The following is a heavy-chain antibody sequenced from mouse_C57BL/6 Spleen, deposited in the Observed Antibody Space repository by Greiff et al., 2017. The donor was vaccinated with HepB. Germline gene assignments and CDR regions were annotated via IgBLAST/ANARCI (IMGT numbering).Heavy chain of an antibody. V-gene: IGHV14-4*01. D-gene: IGHD2-5*01. J-gene: IGHJ2*01. Sequence: VQLQQSGAELVRPGASVKLSCTASGFNIKDDYMHWVKQRPEQGLEWIGWIDPENGDTEYASKFQGTATITADTSSNTAYLQLSSLTSEDTAVYYCTTYYSNSVYYFDYWGQGTTLTVSS. CDR1: GFNIKDDY. CDR2: IDPENGDT. CDR3: TTYYSNSVYYFDY.